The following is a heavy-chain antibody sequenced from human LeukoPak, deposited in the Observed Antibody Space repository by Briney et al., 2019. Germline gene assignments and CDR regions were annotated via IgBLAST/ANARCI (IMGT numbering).Heavy chain of an antibody. CDR1: GYKFTTDY. V-gene: IGHV5-51*01. J-gene: IGHJ5*02. CDR3: ARLGFGSSGWFTGPFDP. CDR2: IYPGDSDT. Sequence: GESLKISCEASGYKFTTDYIGWVRQMPGKGLEWMGIIYPGDSDTRYSPSFQGQVTISADKSISTAYLQWSSLKASDTAMYYCARLGFGSSGWFTGPFDPWGQGTLVTVSS. D-gene: IGHD6-19*01.